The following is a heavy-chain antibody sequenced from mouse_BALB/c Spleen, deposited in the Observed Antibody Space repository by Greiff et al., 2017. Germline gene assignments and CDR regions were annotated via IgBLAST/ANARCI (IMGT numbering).Heavy chain of an antibody. CDR1: GYSITSDYA. CDR3: VTTATAY. V-gene: IGHV3-2*02. CDR2: ISYSGST. J-gene: IGHJ3*01. Sequence: EVKLMESGPGLVKPSQSLSLTCTVTGYSITSDYAWNWIRQFPGNKLEWMGYISYSGSTSYNPSLKSRISITRDTSKNQFFLQLNSVTTEDTATYYCVTTATAYWGQGTLVTVSA. D-gene: IGHD1-2*01.